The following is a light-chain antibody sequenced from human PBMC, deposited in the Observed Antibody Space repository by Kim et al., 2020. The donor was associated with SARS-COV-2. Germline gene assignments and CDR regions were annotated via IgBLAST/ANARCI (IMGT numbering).Light chain of an antibody. V-gene: IGKV3-20*01. CDR2: GGS. CDR3: QQFRSSPIT. Sequence: VLTQSPGTLSLSPGERATLSCRASETFGSDYLAWYQHKPGQAPRLLIYGGSSRATGTPERVSGSGSGTDFTLTISRLEPEDFAVYYCQQFRSSPITFGGGTKVDIK. J-gene: IGKJ4*01. CDR1: ETFGSDY.